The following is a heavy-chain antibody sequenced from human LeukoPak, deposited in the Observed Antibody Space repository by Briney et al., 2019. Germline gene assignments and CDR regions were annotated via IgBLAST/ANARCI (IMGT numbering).Heavy chain of an antibody. CDR1: GLTLSSYW. J-gene: IGHJ4*02. Sequence: GRPLRLSCAAPGLTLSSYWMHWGRQAPGKGLVWVSRINSDGSSTSYADSVKGRFTISRDNAKNTLYLQMNSLRAEDTAVYYCARESPGYYYDSSGYYPDYWGQGTLVTVSS. V-gene: IGHV3-74*01. CDR2: INSDGSST. D-gene: IGHD3-22*01. CDR3: ARESPGYYYDSSGYYPDY.